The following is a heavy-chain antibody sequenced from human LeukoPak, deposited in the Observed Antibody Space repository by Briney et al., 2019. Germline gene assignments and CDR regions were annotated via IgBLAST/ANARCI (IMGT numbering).Heavy chain of an antibody. V-gene: IGHV1-69*01. D-gene: IGHD2-21*02. J-gene: IGHJ4*02. CDR1: GGTFSSYA. Sequence: GSSVKVSCKASGGTFSSYAISWVRQAPGQGLEWMGGIIPIFGTANYAQKFQGRVTITADESTSTAYMELSSLRSEDTAVYYCARGVRTLRWGDHYPSFDYWGQGTLVTVSS. CDR3: ARGVRTLRWGDHYPSFDY. CDR2: IIPIFGTA.